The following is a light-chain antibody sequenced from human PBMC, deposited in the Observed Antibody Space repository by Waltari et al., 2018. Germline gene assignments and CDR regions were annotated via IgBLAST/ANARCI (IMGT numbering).Light chain of an antibody. J-gene: IGLJ3*02. CDR2: EDS. Sequence: QSALTQPASVSGSPGQSITLSCIGTSSDVGGYSLVSWYQQPPGKAPQLMIYEDSKRPAGVSNRLSGLKTGNTASLTISGLQAEDEADYYCCSYVRNVTWVFGGGTKLTVL. V-gene: IGLV2-23*01. CDR1: SSDVGGYSL. CDR3: CSYVRNVTWV.